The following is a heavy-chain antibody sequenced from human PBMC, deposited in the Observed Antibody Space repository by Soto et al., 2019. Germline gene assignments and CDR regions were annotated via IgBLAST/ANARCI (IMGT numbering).Heavy chain of an antibody. CDR2: ISYDGSNK. Sequence: PGGSLRLSCAACGFTFSSYGMHWVRQAPGKGLEWVAVISYDGSNKYYADSVKGRFTISRDNSKNTLYLQMNSLRAEDTAVYYCAKDVGIVVVPAATDGYSYGMDVWGQGTTVTVSS. V-gene: IGHV3-30*18. D-gene: IGHD2-2*03. CDR1: GFTFSSYG. CDR3: AKDVGIVVVPAATDGYSYGMDV. J-gene: IGHJ6*02.